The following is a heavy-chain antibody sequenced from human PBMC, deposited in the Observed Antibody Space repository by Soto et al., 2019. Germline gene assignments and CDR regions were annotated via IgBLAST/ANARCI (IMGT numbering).Heavy chain of an antibody. J-gene: IGHJ3*02. CDR3: ARVFYYDSSAEDAFDI. V-gene: IGHV1-18*01. CDR1: GYTFTSYG. CDR2: ISAYNGNT. D-gene: IGHD3-22*01. Sequence: ASVKVSCKASGYTFTSYGISWVRQAPGQGLEWMGWISAYNGNTNYAQKLQGRVTMTTDTSTSTAYMELRSLRSDDTAVYYCARVFYYDSSAEDAFDIWGQGTMVTVS.